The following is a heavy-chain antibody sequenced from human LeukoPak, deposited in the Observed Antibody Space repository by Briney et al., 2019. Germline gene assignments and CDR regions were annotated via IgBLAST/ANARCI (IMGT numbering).Heavy chain of an antibody. J-gene: IGHJ6*02. V-gene: IGHV1-8*01. D-gene: IGHD3-10*01. Sequence: ASVTVSCKASGYTFTSYDFNWVRQATGQRPEWMGWMSPNSGDTGYAQKFQDRVTMTRNTSISTAYMELSSLRSDDTAVYYCATPPRQSYYNYYYYGMDVWGQGTTVTVSS. CDR2: MSPNSGDT. CDR1: GYTFTSYD. CDR3: ATPPRQSYYNYYYYGMDV.